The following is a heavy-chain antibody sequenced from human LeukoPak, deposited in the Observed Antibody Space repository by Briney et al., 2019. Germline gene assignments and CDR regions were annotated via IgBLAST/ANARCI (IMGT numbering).Heavy chain of an antibody. CDR3: TTDQAAEVRQWLASRHYYQYGMDV. V-gene: IGHV3-15*07. CDR1: GFIFSNAW. Sequence: GGSLRLSCAASGFIFSNAWMHWVRQAPGKGLEWVGRIRGESDGGTTEYAAPVKGRFTISRDDSKNTLFLQMNNLKTEDTAVYHCTTDQAAEVRQWLASRHYYQYGMDVWGQGTTVTVSS. D-gene: IGHD6-19*01. J-gene: IGHJ6*02. CDR2: IRGESDGGTT.